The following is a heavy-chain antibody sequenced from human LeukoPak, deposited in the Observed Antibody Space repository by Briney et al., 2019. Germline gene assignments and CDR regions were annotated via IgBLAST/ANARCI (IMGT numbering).Heavy chain of an antibody. CDR1: GFTFSDYY. D-gene: IGHD3-22*01. CDR2: ISSSGSTI. Sequence: GGSLRLSCAASGFTFSDYYMSWIRQAPGKGLEWVSYISSSGSTIYYADSVKGRFTISRDNAKNSLYLQMNSLRAEDTAVYHCARERRTYYYDSSGSFDYWGQGTLVTVSS. V-gene: IGHV3-11*01. J-gene: IGHJ4*02. CDR3: ARERRTYYYDSSGSFDY.